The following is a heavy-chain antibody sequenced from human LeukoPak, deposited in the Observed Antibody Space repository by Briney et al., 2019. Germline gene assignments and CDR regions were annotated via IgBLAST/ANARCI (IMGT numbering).Heavy chain of an antibody. V-gene: IGHV1-18*01. D-gene: IGHD6-6*01. J-gene: IGHJ3*02. CDR2: ISAYYGNT. CDR3: ARVTGSSSRGAFDI. CDR1: GYTFTSYG. Sequence: ASVKVSCKASGYTFTSYGISWVRQAPGQGLEWMGWISAYYGNTNYAQKLQGRVTMTTDTSTSTAYMELRSLRSDDTAVYYCARVTGSSSRGAFDIWGQGTMVTVSS.